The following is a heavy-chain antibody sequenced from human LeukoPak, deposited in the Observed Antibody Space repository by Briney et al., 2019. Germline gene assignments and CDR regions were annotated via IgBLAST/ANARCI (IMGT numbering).Heavy chain of an antibody. V-gene: IGHV1-18*01. CDR3: ARGLSYYYDSSGYHHFDY. Sequence: GASAKVSCKASGYTFTSYGISWVRQAPGQGLEWMGWISAYNGNTNYAQKLQGRVTMTTDTSTSTAYMELRSLRSDDTAVYYCARGLSYYYDSSGYHHFDYWGQGTLVTVSS. CDR2: ISAYNGNT. J-gene: IGHJ4*02. D-gene: IGHD3-22*01. CDR1: GYTFTSYG.